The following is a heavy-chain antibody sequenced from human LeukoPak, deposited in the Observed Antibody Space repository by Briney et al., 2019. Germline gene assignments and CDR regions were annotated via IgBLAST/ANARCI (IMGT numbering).Heavy chain of an antibody. CDR1: GFTFSSYA. CDR2: ISGSGGST. CDR3: ARDYDYGDYPGY. D-gene: IGHD4-17*01. J-gene: IGHJ4*02. Sequence: GGSLRLSCAASGFTFSSYAMSWVRQAPGKGLEWVSAISGSGGSTYYADSVKGRFTISRDSSKNTLYLQMNSLRAEDTALYYCARDYDYGDYPGYWGQGTLVTVSS. V-gene: IGHV3-23*01.